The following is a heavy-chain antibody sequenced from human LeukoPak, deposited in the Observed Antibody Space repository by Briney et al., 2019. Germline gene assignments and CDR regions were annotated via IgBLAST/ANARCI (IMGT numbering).Heavy chain of an antibody. CDR3: ASSPGTAMVYYYYGIDV. CDR1: GFTVSSNY. CDR2: IYSGGST. J-gene: IGHJ6*02. Sequence: PGGSLRLSCAASGFTVSSNYMSWVRQAPGKGLEWVSVIYSGGSTYYADSVKGRFTISRDNSKNTLYLQMNSLRAEDTAVYYCASSPGTAMVYYYYGIDVWGQGTTVTVSS. D-gene: IGHD5-18*01. V-gene: IGHV3-53*01.